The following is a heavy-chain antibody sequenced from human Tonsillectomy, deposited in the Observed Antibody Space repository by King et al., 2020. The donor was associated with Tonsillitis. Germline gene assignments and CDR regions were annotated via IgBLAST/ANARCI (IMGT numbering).Heavy chain of an antibody. CDR2: SYYSGST. CDR1: GGSISSGGYY. Sequence: VQLQESGPGLVKPSQTLSLTCTVSGGSISSGGYYWSWIRQHPGKGLEWIGYSYYSGSTYYNPSLKSRVTISVDTSKNQFSLKLSSVTAADTAVYYCARDDRDYYGFTRFQHWGQGTLVTVSS. V-gene: IGHV4-31*03. CDR3: ARDDRDYYGFTRFQH. D-gene: IGHD3-10*01. J-gene: IGHJ1*01.